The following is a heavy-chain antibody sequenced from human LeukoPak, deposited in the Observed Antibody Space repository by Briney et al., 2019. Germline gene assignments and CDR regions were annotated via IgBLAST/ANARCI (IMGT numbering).Heavy chain of an antibody. V-gene: IGHV4-30-4*08. CDR3: ARDRGSSGWFDY. Sequence: SQTLSLTCTVSGGSISSGDYYWSWIRQPPGKGLEWIGYIYYSGSTYYNPSLKSRVTISVDTSKNQFSLKLSSVTAADTAVYYCARDRGSSGWFDYWGQGTLVTVSS. CDR2: IYYSGST. CDR1: GGSISSGDYY. D-gene: IGHD6-19*01. J-gene: IGHJ4*02.